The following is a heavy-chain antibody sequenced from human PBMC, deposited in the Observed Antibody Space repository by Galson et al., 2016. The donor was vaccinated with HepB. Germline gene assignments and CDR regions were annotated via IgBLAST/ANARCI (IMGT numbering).Heavy chain of an antibody. V-gene: IGHV1-18*04. CDR3: VRDINWGKRGLPDSLGDY. CDR1: GYTFTRYG. D-gene: IGHD7-27*01. Sequence: SVKVSCKAYGYTFTRYGISWVRQAPGQGLEWLGWISAYNGNTEYAQNVQGRVTMTTETYRSTAYMELWSLKSDDTAVYYCVRDINWGKRGLPDSLGDYWGQGTLVTVSS. CDR2: ISAYNGNT. J-gene: IGHJ4*02.